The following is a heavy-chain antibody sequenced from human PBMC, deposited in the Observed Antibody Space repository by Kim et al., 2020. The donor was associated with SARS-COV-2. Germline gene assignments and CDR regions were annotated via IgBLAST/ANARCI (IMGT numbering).Heavy chain of an antibody. CDR1: GGSISSSSYY. Sequence: SETLSLTCTVSGGSISSSSYYWGWIRQPPGKGLEWIGSIYYTGSTYYNPSLKSRVTISVDTSKNQFSLKLSSVTAADTAVYYCARRRYLFGELDYWGQG. CDR2: IYYTGST. D-gene: IGHD3-10*01. J-gene: IGHJ4*02. V-gene: IGHV4-39*01. CDR3: ARRRYLFGELDY.